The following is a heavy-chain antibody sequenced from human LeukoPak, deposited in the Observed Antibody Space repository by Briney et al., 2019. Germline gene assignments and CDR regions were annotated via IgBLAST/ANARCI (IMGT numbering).Heavy chain of an antibody. CDR3: AHGGREMATMDLFDY. J-gene: IGHJ4*02. CDR1: GFSLTTSGVA. V-gene: IGHV2-5*02. Sequence: SGPTLVNPTQTLTLTCTFSGFSLTTSGVAVGWIRQPPGKALEWLALIFWDDDKRYSPSLKSRLTITKDTSKNQVLLTMTNMDPVDTAAYYCAHGGREMATMDLFDYWGQGTLVTVSS. D-gene: IGHD5-24*01. CDR2: IFWDDDK.